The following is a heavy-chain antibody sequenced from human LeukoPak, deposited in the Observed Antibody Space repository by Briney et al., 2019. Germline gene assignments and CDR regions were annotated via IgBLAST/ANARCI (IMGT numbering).Heavy chain of an antibody. V-gene: IGHV1-8*01. Sequence: ASVKVSCKASGYTFTSYDINWVRQATGHGLEWMGWMNPNSGNTGYAQKFQGRVTMTRNTSISTAYMELSSLRSEDTAVYYCARFVGIGSGFTWDYWGQGTLVTVSS. CDR3: ARFVGIGSGFTWDY. CDR1: GYTFTSYD. D-gene: IGHD3-22*01. CDR2: MNPNSGNT. J-gene: IGHJ4*02.